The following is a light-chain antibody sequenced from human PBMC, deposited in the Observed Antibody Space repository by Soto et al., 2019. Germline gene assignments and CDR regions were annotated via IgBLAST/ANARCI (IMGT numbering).Light chain of an antibody. CDR2: WAS. V-gene: IGKV4-1*01. J-gene: IGKJ1*01. CDR1: QRVLYSSNNKND. CDR3: QQYYRTPWQ. Sequence: DIVMTQSPDSLAVSLGERATINCKSSQRVLYSSNNKNDLAWYQQKPGQPPKLLIYWASTRESGVPDRFSGSGSGTDFTLTIRSLQAEDVAVYYCQQYYRTPWQFGQGTKVEIK.